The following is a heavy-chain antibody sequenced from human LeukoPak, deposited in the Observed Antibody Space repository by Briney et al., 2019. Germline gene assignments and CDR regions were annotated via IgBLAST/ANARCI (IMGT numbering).Heavy chain of an antibody. Sequence: LRRTLSLTCAVSGGSISSSNWWSWVRQPPGKGLEWIGEIYHSGSTNYNPSLKSRVTISVDTSKNQFSLKLSSVTAADTAVYYCASGSIVVVPAAPGDYYYYGMDVWGQGTTVTVSS. D-gene: IGHD2-2*01. CDR1: GGSISSSNW. V-gene: IGHV4-4*02. J-gene: IGHJ6*02. CDR3: ASGSIVVVPAAPGDYYYYGMDV. CDR2: IYHSGST.